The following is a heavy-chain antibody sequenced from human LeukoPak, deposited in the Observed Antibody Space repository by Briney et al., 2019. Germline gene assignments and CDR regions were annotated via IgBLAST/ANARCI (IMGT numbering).Heavy chain of an antibody. CDR2: IYYSGST. Sequence: KASQTLSLTCTVSGGSISSGGYYWSWIRQHPGKGLEWIGYIYYSGSTYYNPSLKSRVTISVDTSKNQFSLKLSSVTAADTAVYYCARDSGDRTVDYWGQGTLVTVSS. V-gene: IGHV4-31*03. D-gene: IGHD3-10*01. J-gene: IGHJ4*02. CDR3: ARDSGDRTVDY. CDR1: GGSISSGGYY.